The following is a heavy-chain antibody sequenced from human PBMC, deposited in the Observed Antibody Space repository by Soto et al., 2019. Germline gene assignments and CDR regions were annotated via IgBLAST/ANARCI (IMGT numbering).Heavy chain of an antibody. V-gene: IGHV3-9*01. Sequence: ELQLVESGGGLVQPGRSLRLSCAASGFIFDDYGMHWVRQAPGKGLEWVSGISWNSDSIGYADSVKGRFTISRDNAKNSVYLQMNSLRPEDTALYFCAKDMGDGYNFGGVAFDYWGQGTLVTVSS. J-gene: IGHJ4*02. CDR3: AKDMGDGYNFGGVAFDY. D-gene: IGHD5-12*01. CDR1: GFIFDDYG. CDR2: ISWNSDSI.